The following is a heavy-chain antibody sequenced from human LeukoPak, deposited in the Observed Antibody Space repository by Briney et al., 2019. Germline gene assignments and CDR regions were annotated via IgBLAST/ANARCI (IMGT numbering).Heavy chain of an antibody. D-gene: IGHD6-19*01. CDR1: GGSFSGYY. Sequence: SETLSLTCAVYGGSFSGYYWSWIRQPPGKGLEWIGEINHSGSTNYNPSLKSRVTISVDTSKNQFSLKLSSVTAADTAVYYCARVSSGSGWFWDYYYYMDVWGKGTTVTVSS. CDR2: INHSGST. CDR3: ARVSSGSGWFWDYYYYMDV. V-gene: IGHV4-34*01. J-gene: IGHJ6*03.